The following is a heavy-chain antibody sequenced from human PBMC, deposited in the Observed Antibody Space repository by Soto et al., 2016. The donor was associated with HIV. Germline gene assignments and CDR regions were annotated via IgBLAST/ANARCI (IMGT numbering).Heavy chain of an antibody. V-gene: IGHV3-30*04. Sequence: VQLVESGGGVVQPGRSLRLSCAASGFIFSSYAMHWVRQAPGEGLEWVTVISYDGSNKYYADSVKGRFSISRDNSKNTMYLQMNSLRDEDTALYYCARKFDYDYFDCPRGYFDIWGQGTMVTVSP. CDR1: GFIFSSYA. CDR3: ARKFDYDYFDCPRGYFDI. D-gene: IGHD3-9*01. J-gene: IGHJ3*02. CDR2: ISYDGSNK.